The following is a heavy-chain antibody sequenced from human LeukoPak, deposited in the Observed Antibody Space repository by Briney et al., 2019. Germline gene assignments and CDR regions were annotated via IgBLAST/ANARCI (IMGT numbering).Heavy chain of an antibody. Sequence: ASMKVSCKASGYTFTSYGLSWVRQAPGQGLEWMGWISAYNGNTKYAQKFQGRATMTTDTSTSTAYMELRSLRSDDTAVYFCARHYDSSQYSSTNMDVWGQGTTVIVSS. CDR1: GYTFTSYG. J-gene: IGHJ6*02. CDR2: ISAYNGNT. CDR3: ARHYDSSQYSSTNMDV. V-gene: IGHV1-18*01. D-gene: IGHD3-22*01.